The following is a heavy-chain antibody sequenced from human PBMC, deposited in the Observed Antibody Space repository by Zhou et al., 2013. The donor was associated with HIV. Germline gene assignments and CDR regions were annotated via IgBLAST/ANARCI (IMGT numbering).Heavy chain of an antibody. CDR3: ARDGGYCSGDICYSQIMDV. V-gene: IGHV1-69*04. CDR1: GGTFSDYA. D-gene: IGHD2-8*02. CDR2: ILPILGII. J-gene: IGHJ6*04. Sequence: QVQLVQSGPEVKKPGSPVKISCKASGGTFSDYAISWVRQAPGQGLEWMGRILPILGIINYAQNFQDRITITADKSTTTAYMELNSLRSDDTAVYFCARDGGYCSGDICYSQIMDVVGKGTAVSVSS.